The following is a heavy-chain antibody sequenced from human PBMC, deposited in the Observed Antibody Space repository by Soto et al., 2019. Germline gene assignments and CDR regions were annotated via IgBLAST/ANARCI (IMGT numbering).Heavy chain of an antibody. CDR2: ISSSSRNI. J-gene: IGHJ3*02. D-gene: IGHD1-26*01. CDR1: LFTFSSYS. CDR3: AGGVWGAYAFDI. Sequence: GGSLRLSCAASLFTFSSYSMNWVRQAPGKGLEWVSYISSSSRNIYYADSVKGRFTISRDNAKNSLYLQMNSLRDDDTAVYYWAGGVWGAYAFDIWGQGTMVTVSS. V-gene: IGHV3-48*02.